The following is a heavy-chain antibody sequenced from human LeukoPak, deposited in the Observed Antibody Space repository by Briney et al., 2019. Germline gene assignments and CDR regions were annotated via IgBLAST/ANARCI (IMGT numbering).Heavy chain of an antibody. CDR1: GGSISSSSYY. CDR3: ARDRLEWELSVGYFDY. Sequence: SETLSLTCTVSGGSISSSSYYWGWIRQPPGKGLEWIGSIYYSGSTYYNPSLKSRVTISVDTSKNQFSLKLSSVTAADTAVYYCARDRLEWELSVGYFDYWGQGTLVTVSS. CDR2: IYYSGST. V-gene: IGHV4-39*07. D-gene: IGHD1-26*01. J-gene: IGHJ4*02.